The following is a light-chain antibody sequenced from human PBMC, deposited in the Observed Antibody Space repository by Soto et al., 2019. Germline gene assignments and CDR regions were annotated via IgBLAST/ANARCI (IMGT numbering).Light chain of an antibody. CDR3: GTWDDSLSAV. V-gene: IGLV1-51*01. Sequence: QSVLTQPPSVSAAPGQRVTISCSGSSSNIGNNYVSWYQQLPGTAPKLLIYDNTKRPSGIPDRFSGSKSGTSATLGITGLQTGDEADYYCGTWDDSLSAVFGGGTK. J-gene: IGLJ2*01. CDR2: DNT. CDR1: SSNIGNNY.